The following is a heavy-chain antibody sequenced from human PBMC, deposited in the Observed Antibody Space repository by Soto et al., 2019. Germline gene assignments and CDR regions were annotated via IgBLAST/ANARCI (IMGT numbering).Heavy chain of an antibody. CDR3: ARTVGSRELLSYLGY. CDR1: GGTFSSYA. D-gene: IGHD1-26*01. V-gene: IGHV1-69*01. CDR2: IIPIFGTA. Sequence: QVQLVQSGAEVKKPGSSVKVSCKASGGTFSSYAISWVRQAPGQGLEWMGGIIPIFGTANYAQKFQGRVTITADESKSTAYMELSSLGSEDTAVYYCARTVGSRELLSYLGYWGQGTLVTVSS. J-gene: IGHJ4*02.